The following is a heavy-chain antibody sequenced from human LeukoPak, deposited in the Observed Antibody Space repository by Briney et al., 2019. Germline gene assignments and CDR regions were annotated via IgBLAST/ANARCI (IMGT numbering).Heavy chain of an antibody. Sequence: SVKVSCKASRGTFSSYAISWVRQAPGQGLEWMGGIIPIFGSANYAQKFQGRVTITTDESTSTASMELSSLSSEDTAVYYCARVQMTGEEFPFDPWGQGTLVTVSS. CDR3: ARVQMTGEEFPFDP. CDR2: IIPIFGSA. J-gene: IGHJ5*02. V-gene: IGHV1-69*05. D-gene: IGHD7-27*01. CDR1: RGTFSSYA.